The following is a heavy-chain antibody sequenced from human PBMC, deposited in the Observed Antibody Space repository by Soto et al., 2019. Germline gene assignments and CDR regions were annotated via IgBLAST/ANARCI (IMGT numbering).Heavy chain of an antibody. V-gene: IGHV3-30-3*01. CDR2: ISYDGSNK. J-gene: IGHJ4*02. CDR1: GFTFSSYA. CDR3: ASLSRGSSSGFDY. Sequence: GGSLILSCAASGFTFSSYAMHWVRQAPGKGLEWVAVISYDGSNKYYADSVKGRFTISRDNSKNTLYLQMNSLRAEDTAVYYCASLSRGSSSGFDYWGQGTLVTVSS. D-gene: IGHD6-6*01.